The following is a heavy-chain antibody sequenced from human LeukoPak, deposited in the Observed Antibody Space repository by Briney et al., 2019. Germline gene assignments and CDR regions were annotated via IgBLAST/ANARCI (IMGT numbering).Heavy chain of an antibody. Sequence: SETLSLTCTVSGGSISSYYWSWIRQPPGKGLEWIGYIYYSGSTNYNPSLKSRVTISVDTSKNQFSLKLSSVTAADTAVYYCARLRLGATTYYFDYWGQGTLVTVSS. CDR1: GGSISSYY. J-gene: IGHJ4*02. CDR3: ARLRLGATTYYFDY. D-gene: IGHD1-26*01. V-gene: IGHV4-59*01. CDR2: IYYSGST.